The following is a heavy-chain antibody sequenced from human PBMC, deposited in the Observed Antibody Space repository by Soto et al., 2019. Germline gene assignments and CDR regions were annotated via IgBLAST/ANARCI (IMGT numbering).Heavy chain of an antibody. CDR2: IRCDGSNK. CDR1: GFSFSTYG. J-gene: IGHJ5*02. V-gene: IGHV3-33*06. D-gene: IGHD3-9*01. CDR3: AKIAGLTYYDILTGYPKNWFDP. Sequence: PGGSLRLSCAASGFSFSTYGMHWVRQAPGKGLEWVAAIRCDGSNKYYADSVKGRFTISRDNSKNTLYLQMNSLRAEDTAVYYCAKIAGLTYYDILTGYPKNWFDPWGQGTLVTVSS.